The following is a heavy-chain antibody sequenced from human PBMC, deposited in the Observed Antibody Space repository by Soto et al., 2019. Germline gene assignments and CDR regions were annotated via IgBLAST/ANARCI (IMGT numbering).Heavy chain of an antibody. CDR1: GDTFTIFA. V-gene: IGHV1-69*13. J-gene: IGHJ4*01. D-gene: IGHD5-12*01. CDR2: IIPTIGTT. CDR3: ARDLGSGYDPGDY. Sequence: ASVKVSCKASGDTFTIFAISWVRQAPGQGLEWMGGIIPTIGTTNYAQRFQGRITITGDESTGTAYMELSSLKSEDTAVYYCARDLGSGYDPGDYWG.